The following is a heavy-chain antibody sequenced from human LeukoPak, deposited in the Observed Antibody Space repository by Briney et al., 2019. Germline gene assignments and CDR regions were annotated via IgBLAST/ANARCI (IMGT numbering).Heavy chain of an antibody. V-gene: IGHV4-39*02. CDR2: IYRSGST. CDR1: GGSISSSSYY. J-gene: IGHJ5*02. Sequence: PSETLSLTCTVSGGSISSSSYYWGWIRQPPGKGLEWIGHIYRSGSTNYNPSLKSRVTISVDTSKNHFSLNLSSVTAADTAVYFCARRTFVLLVYAMSPGGWFDPWGQGTLVTVSS. D-gene: IGHD2-8*01. CDR3: ARRTFVLLVYAMSPGGWFDP.